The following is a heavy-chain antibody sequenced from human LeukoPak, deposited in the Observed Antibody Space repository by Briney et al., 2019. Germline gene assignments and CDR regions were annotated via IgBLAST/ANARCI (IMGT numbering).Heavy chain of an antibody. CDR3: ARVKRITMTSDAFDI. Sequence: SVKVSCKASGYTFTSYGISWVRQAPGQGLEWMGGIIPIFGTANYAQKFQGRVTITADESTSTAYMELSSLRSEDTAVYYCARVKRITMTSDAFDIWGQGTMVTVSS. CDR1: GYTFTSYG. J-gene: IGHJ3*02. D-gene: IGHD3-22*01. V-gene: IGHV1-69*13. CDR2: IIPIFGTA.